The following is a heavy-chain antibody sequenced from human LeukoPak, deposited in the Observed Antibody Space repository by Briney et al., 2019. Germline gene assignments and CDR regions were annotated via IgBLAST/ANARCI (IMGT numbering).Heavy chain of an antibody. CDR2: ISGSGDST. D-gene: IGHD5-12*01. CDR3: AKDKRGYSGYSNLFDY. CDR1: GFTFSNYA. Sequence: GGSLRLSCAASGFTFSNYAMRWVRQAPGKGLEWVSGISGSGDSTYYADSVKGRFTISRDNSKNTLYLQMNNLRAEDTAVYYCAKDKRGYSGYSNLFDYWGQGTLVTVSS. J-gene: IGHJ4*02. V-gene: IGHV3-23*01.